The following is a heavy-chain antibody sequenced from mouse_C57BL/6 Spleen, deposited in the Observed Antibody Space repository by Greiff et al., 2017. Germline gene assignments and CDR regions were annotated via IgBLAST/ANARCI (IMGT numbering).Heavy chain of an antibody. CDR2: IYPGDGDT. Sequence: QVQLKQSGAELVKPGASVKISCKASGYAFSSYWMNWVKQRPGKGLEWIGQIYPGDGDTNYNGKFKGKATLTADKSSSTAYMQLSSLTSEDSAVYFCARIITTVVARYFDVWGTGTTVTVSS. J-gene: IGHJ1*03. CDR3: ARIITTVVARYFDV. D-gene: IGHD1-1*01. V-gene: IGHV1-80*01. CDR1: GYAFSSYW.